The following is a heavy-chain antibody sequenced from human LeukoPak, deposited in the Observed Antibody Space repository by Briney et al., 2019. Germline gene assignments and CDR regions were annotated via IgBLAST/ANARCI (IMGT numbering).Heavy chain of an antibody. CDR2: IKQDGSEK. Sequence: GGSPRLSCATSGFTFSNYWMSWVRQAPGKGLEWVANIKQDGSEKYYVGSVKGRFTISRDNAKNSLYLQMNSLRAEDTAVYYCARDKWLDYWGQGTLVTVSS. J-gene: IGHJ4*02. D-gene: IGHD3-22*01. CDR3: ARDKWLDY. CDR1: GFTFSNYW. V-gene: IGHV3-7*01.